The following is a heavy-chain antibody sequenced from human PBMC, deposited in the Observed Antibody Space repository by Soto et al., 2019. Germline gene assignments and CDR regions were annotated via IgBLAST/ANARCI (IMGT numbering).Heavy chain of an antibody. D-gene: IGHD6-13*01. CDR1: GGSISSGGYY. CDR3: ARTRSSWLHVDY. Sequence: QVQLQESGPGLVKPSQTLSLTCTVSGGSISSGGYYWSWIRQHPGKGLEWIGYIYNSGSTYYNPSLKSRVTTSVDTSKNHFSLKLSSVTAADTAVYYCARTRSSWLHVDYWGQGTLVTVSS. J-gene: IGHJ4*02. V-gene: IGHV4-31*03. CDR2: IYNSGST.